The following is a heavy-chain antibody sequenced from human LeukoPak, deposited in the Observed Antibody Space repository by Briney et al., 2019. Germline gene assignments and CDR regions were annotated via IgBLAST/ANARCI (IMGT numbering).Heavy chain of an antibody. V-gene: IGHV4-34*01. Sequence: SETLSLTCAVYGGSFSGYYWSWIRQPPGKGLEWIGEINHSGSTNYNPSLKSRVTISVDTSKNQFSLKLSSVTAADTAVYYCARGVGGFGELLNYWGQGTLVTVSS. D-gene: IGHD3-10*01. CDR3: ARGVGGFGELLNY. J-gene: IGHJ4*02. CDR1: GGSFSGYY. CDR2: INHSGST.